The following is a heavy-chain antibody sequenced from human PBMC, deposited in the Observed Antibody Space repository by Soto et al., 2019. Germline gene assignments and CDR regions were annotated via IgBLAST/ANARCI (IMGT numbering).Heavy chain of an antibody. J-gene: IGHJ4*02. V-gene: IGHV3-30-3*01. CDR1: GFTFSSYA. CDR3: AREFGGSYHRRHFDY. D-gene: IGHD1-26*01. CDR2: ISYDGSNK. Sequence: SLRLSCAASGFTFSSYAMHWVRQAPGKGLEWVAVISYDGSNKYYADSVKGRFTISRDNSKNTLYLQMNSLRAEDTAVYYCAREFGGSYHRRHFDYWGQGTLVTVSS.